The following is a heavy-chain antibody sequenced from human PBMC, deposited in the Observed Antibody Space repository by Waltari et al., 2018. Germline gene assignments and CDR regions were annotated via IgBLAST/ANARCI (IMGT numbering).Heavy chain of an antibody. CDR1: GFTFRDYW. D-gene: IGHD4-17*01. CDR3: ARHGDFCFDY. CDR2: IKKDASTE. Sequence: EVQVVESGGDLVQPGGSLRLSCAASGFTFRDYWLGWVHQAPGKGLEWVANIKKDASTEYYGDSVKGRFTITRDNAKNSLYLEMNSLTAEDTAVYYCARHGDFCFDYWGQGILVTVSS. J-gene: IGHJ4*02. V-gene: IGHV3-7*01.